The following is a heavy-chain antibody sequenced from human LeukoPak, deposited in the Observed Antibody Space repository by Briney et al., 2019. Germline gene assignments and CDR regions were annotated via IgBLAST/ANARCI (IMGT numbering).Heavy chain of an antibody. CDR2: IKSKTDGGTT. J-gene: IGHJ4*02. CDR3: TTVDSSGPTGY. V-gene: IGHV3-15*01. D-gene: IGHD6-19*01. CDR1: GFTFSNAW. Sequence: GGSLRLSCAASGFTFSNAWMSCVRQALGKGLEWVGRIKSKTDGGTTDYAAPVKGRVTISRDDSKNTLYLQMNRLKTEDTAVYYCTTVDSSGPTGYWGQGTLVTVSS.